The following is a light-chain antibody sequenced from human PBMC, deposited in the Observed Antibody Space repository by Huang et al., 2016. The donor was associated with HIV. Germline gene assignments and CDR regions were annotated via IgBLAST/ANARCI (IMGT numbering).Light chain of an antibody. J-gene: IGKJ2*01. V-gene: IGKV1-33*01. CDR3: QQYDNVPYT. CDR1: QYISNY. Sequence: DIQMTQSPSSLSASVGDRVTITCQASQYISNYLNWYQQKPGKAPKLLIYDASNLETMVPSRFSGSGAGTDFTFTISSLQPEDIATYYCQQYDNVPYTFGQGTKLEIK. CDR2: DAS.